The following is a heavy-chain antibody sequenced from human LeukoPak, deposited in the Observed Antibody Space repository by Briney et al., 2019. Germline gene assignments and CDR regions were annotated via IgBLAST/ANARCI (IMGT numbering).Heavy chain of an antibody. Sequence: GGSLRLSSAASGFTFSNHWMHWVRQAPGKGLMWVSRINRDGSRTDYADSVKGRFTISRDDAKNTLYLQVNSLRAEDTAVYYCARGRYSSRSGGYYFDIWGQGTLVTVSS. CDR3: ARGRYSSRSGGYYFDI. CDR1: GFTFSNHW. CDR2: INRDGSRT. V-gene: IGHV3-74*01. D-gene: IGHD2-2*01. J-gene: IGHJ4*02.